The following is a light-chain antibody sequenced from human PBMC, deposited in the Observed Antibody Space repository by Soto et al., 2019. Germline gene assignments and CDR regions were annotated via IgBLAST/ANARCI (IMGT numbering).Light chain of an antibody. V-gene: IGLV1-40*01. CDR2: ANS. Sequence: QSVLTQPPSVSGAPGQRVTISCTESSSNIGAGYDVHWYQQLPGTAPKLLIYANSNRPSGVPDRFSGSKSGTSASLAITGLQAEDEADYYCQSYDSSLSAWVFGGGTKLTDL. CDR3: QSYDSSLSAWV. CDR1: SSNIGAGYD. J-gene: IGLJ3*02.